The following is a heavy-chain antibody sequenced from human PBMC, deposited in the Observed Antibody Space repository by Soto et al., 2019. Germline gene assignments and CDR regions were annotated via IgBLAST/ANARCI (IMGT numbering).Heavy chain of an antibody. V-gene: IGHV4-61*08. Sequence: PSETLSLTCTVSGGSISSGGYYWSWIRQSPGKGLEWIGYIDDGGSTSYNPSLKSRVTMSVDTSTRQFSLNLRSVTAADTAVYYCVRQGFGNLHGLVDVWGQGTTVTVSS. CDR1: GGSISSGGYY. CDR3: VRQGFGNLHGLVDV. J-gene: IGHJ6*02. CDR2: IDDGGST. D-gene: IGHD3-10*01.